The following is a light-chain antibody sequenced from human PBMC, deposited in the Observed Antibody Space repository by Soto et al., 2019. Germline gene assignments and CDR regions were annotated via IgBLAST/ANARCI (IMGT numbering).Light chain of an antibody. Sequence: ESVLTQSPGTLSLSPVDRATLSCRASQSVRSGHLAWYQQKPGQAPRLVIYDASTRATGIPDRFSGGGSGTDFTLTISRVEPEDFAVYYCHQYGRSASSITFGPGTKVEIK. CDR3: HQYGRSASSIT. V-gene: IGKV3-20*01. J-gene: IGKJ3*01. CDR2: DAS. CDR1: QSVRSGH.